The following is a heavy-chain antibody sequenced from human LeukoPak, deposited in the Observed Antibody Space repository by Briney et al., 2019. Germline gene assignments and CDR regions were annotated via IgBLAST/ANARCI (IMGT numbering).Heavy chain of an antibody. CDR1: GYTFTGYY. D-gene: IGHD6-6*01. CDR2: INPNSGGT. CDR3: ARDVLAARHPTYFDY. Sequence: ASVKVSCKASGYTFTGYYMHWVRQAPGQGLEWMGWINPNSGGTNYAQKFQGRVTMTRDTSISTAYMELSRLRSDDTGVYYCARDVLAARHPTYFDYWGQGTLVNVSS. J-gene: IGHJ4*02. V-gene: IGHV1-2*02.